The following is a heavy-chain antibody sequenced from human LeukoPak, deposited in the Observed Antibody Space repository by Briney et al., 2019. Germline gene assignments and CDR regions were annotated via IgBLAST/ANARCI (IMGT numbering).Heavy chain of an antibody. CDR3: ARRYYYDSSGYYYFFDY. CDR1: GGSISSGSHY. Sequence: SETLSLTCIVSGGSISSGSHYWGWIRQPPGKGLEWTGSMHYSGITYYNPSLTSRVTISVDTSKNQFSLRLTSVTAADTAVYYCARRYYYDSSGYYYFFDYWGQGTLVTVSS. V-gene: IGHV4-39*01. J-gene: IGHJ4*02. D-gene: IGHD3-22*01. CDR2: MHYSGIT.